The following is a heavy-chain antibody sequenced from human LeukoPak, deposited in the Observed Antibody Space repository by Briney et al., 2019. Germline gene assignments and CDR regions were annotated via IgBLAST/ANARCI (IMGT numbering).Heavy chain of an antibody. CDR1: GYTFTGYY. V-gene: IGHV1-2*02. J-gene: IGHJ4*02. CDR3: ARVLPDGFFPLEY. Sequence: ASVKVSCKASGYTFTGYYMHWVRQAPGQGLEWMGWINTNTGATNYAQKFQGRVTTTRDTSISTVFMEMTRLRSDDSAVYYCARVLPDGFFPLEYWGQGTLVTVSS. CDR2: INTNTGAT. D-gene: IGHD3/OR15-3a*01.